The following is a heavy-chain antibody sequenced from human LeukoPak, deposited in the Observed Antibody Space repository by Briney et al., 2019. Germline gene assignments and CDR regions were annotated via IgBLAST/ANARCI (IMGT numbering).Heavy chain of an antibody. Sequence: GASVKVSCKASGDTFTNYYLHWVRQAPGQGLAWMGIINPSGGTTRYVEKFQGRVTMTRDTSASTVYMELRSLRSEDTAVYYCARGGYSESFYNPRSYGMDVWGQGTTVIVSS. V-gene: IGHV1-46*01. CDR3: ARGGYSESFYNPRSYGMDV. CDR1: GDTFTNYY. J-gene: IGHJ6*02. D-gene: IGHD3-10*01. CDR2: INPSGGTT.